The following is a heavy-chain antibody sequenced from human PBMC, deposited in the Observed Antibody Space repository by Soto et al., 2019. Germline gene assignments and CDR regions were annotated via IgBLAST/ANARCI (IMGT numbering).Heavy chain of an antibody. CDR3: ASRERAAGTDWGFGP. CDR1: GGSISSSSFH. Sequence: QLQLQESGPGLVKPSETLSLTCTVSGGSISSSSFHWGWIRQPPGKGLEWIGSIYYSGSTYYRPSLKSRVTMSAATSKNQFSLNLSSVTAAETAVYYCASRERAAGTDWGFGPWGQGTVVTVSS. J-gene: IGHJ5*02. CDR2: IYYSGST. V-gene: IGHV4-39*01. D-gene: IGHD6-13*01.